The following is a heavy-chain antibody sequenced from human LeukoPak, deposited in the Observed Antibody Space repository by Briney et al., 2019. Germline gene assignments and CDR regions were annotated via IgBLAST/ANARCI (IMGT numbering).Heavy chain of an antibody. CDR3: ARESAITIFGVVTRDAFDI. V-gene: IGHV3-48*03. CDR2: ISSSGSTI. CDR1: GFTFSSYE. J-gene: IGHJ3*02. D-gene: IGHD3-3*01. Sequence: GSLRLSCAASGFTFSSYEMNWVRQAPGKGLEWVSYISSSGSTIYYADSVKGRFTISRDNAKNSLYLQMNSLRAEDTAVYYCARESAITIFGVVTRDAFDIWGQGTMVTVSS.